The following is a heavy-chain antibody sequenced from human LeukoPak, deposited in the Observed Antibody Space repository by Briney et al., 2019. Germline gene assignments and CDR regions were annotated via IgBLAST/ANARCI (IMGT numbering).Heavy chain of an antibody. CDR2: IRYDGSHQ. V-gene: IGHV3-33*08. CDR3: ARDLGLKYGSGAYRFDP. D-gene: IGHD3-10*01. J-gene: IGHJ5*02. CDR1: GFSFSTYG. Sequence: PGGSLRLSCAAYGFSFSTYGMHWVRQAPGKGLESVAVIRYDGSHQYYADSVKGRFTISRDMSNNTLYLQMNNLRVDDTALYYCARDLGLKYGSGAYRFDPWGQGTQVIVSS.